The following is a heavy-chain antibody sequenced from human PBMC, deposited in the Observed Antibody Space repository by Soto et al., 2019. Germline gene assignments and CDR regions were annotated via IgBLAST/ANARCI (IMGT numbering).Heavy chain of an antibody. D-gene: IGHD3-22*01. J-gene: IGHJ4*02. Sequence: QVQLQESGPGLVRPSETLSLTCIVSGGSVSSSTYHWSWIRQPPGKGLEWIGYMYYSGSTNYNPSLKGRVTISMDRSRNLLSLSLNSVTAADTAVYYCGIEYYHTIDYHKIDWGQGTLVTVSS. CDR2: MYYSGST. V-gene: IGHV4-61*01. CDR1: GGSVSSSTYH. CDR3: GIEYYHTIDYHKID.